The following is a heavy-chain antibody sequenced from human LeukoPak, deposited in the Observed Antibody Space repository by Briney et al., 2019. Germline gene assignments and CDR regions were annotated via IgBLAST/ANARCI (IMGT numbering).Heavy chain of an antibody. Sequence: SETLSLTCAVHGGSLSGFYWSWIRQPPGKGLEWNGEINHSGTTNYTPSLKSRVTISVDTSKNQVSLDLASVTAADTAVSYCARASSFDKTTRWNPAYFGPWGPGSLVTVAS. CDR1: GGSLSGFY. CDR3: ARASSFDKTTRWNPAYFGP. CDR2: INHSGTT. V-gene: IGHV4-34*01. J-gene: IGHJ5*02. D-gene: IGHD1-1*01.